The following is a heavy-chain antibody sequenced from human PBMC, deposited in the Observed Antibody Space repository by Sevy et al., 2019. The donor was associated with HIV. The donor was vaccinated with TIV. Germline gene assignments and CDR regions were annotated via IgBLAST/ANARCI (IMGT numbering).Heavy chain of an antibody. CDR2: ISSSSSTI. J-gene: IGHJ4*02. V-gene: IGHV3-48*02. Sequence: GGSLRLSCAASGFTFSSYSMNWVRQAPGKGLEWVSYISSSSSTIYYADSVKGRFTISRDKAKNSLYLQMNSLRDEDTAVYYCARDLGEYCGGDCEPFDYWGQGTLVTVSS. CDR3: ARDLGEYCGGDCEPFDY. D-gene: IGHD2-21*02. CDR1: GFTFSSYS.